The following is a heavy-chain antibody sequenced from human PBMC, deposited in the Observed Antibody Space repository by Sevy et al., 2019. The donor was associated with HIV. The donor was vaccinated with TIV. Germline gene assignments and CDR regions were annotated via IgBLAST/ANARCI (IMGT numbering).Heavy chain of an antibody. Sequence: GGSLRLSCAASGFTFSSYWMTWVRQAPGKGLEWVANIKQDMSEKYYADSVKGRFTISRDNARNSLYLQMESLRAEDTAVYYCARAQQVTMIVEIGGLYFDFWGQGTLVTVSS. CDR3: ARAQQVTMIVEIGGLYFDF. J-gene: IGHJ4*02. CDR2: IKQDMSEK. D-gene: IGHD3-22*01. CDR1: GFTFSSYW. V-gene: IGHV3-7*03.